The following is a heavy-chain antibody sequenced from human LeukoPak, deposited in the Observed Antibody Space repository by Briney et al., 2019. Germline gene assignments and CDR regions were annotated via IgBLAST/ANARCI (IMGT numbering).Heavy chain of an antibody. V-gene: IGHV3-21*01. Sequence: GGSLRLSCAASGFTFSSFSMNWVRQAPGKGLEWVSSINTNSRYMYYADSAKGRFTISRDNAKNSLYLQMTSLRAEDPAVYYCARESPDLFDYWGQGTLVTVSS. CDR3: ARESPDLFDY. D-gene: IGHD1-14*01. CDR1: GFTFSSFS. J-gene: IGHJ4*02. CDR2: INTNSRYM.